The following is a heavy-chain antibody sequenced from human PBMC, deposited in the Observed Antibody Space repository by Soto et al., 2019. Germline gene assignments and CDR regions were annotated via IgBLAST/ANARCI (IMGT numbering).Heavy chain of an antibody. D-gene: IGHD3-16*01. CDR1: GGTFSSNA. Sequence: QVQLVQSGAEVKKPGSSVKVSCKASGGTFSSNAISWVRQAPGQVLEWMGGIIPIFGTANYAQKFQGRVTITADEFTSTVSMELSSLRSADTAVYYCASQLIRGGLPRNNFYYGIDVWGQGTTVTVSS. V-gene: IGHV1-69*01. CDR2: IIPIFGTA. J-gene: IGHJ6*02. CDR3: ASQLIRGGLPRNNFYYGIDV.